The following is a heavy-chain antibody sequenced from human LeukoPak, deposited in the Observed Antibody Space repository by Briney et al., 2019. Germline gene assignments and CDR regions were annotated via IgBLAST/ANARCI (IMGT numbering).Heavy chain of an antibody. V-gene: IGHV4-30-2*01. J-gene: IGHJ4*02. Sequence: SETLSLTCAVSGGSISSGGYSWSWIRRPPGKGLEWIGYIYHSGSTYYNPSLKSRVTISVDRSKNQFSLKLSSVTAADTAVYYCARGGRGIAAAGTLFDYWGQGTLVTVSS. D-gene: IGHD6-13*01. CDR1: GGSISSGGYS. CDR2: IYHSGST. CDR3: ARGGRGIAAAGTLFDY.